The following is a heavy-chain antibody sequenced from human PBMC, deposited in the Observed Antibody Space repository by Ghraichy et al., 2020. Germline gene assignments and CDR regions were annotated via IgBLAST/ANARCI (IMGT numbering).Heavy chain of an antibody. CDR1: RFTFSNYW. CDR2: INSDGTST. CDR3: ARGGDNHGFDY. D-gene: IGHD5-24*01. J-gene: IGHJ4*02. Sequence: GGSLRLSCAASRFTFSNYWMHWVRQAPGKGLVWVSRINSDGTSTIYADSVKGRLIVSRDNAKNTLYLQMNSVGAGDTALYYCARGGDNHGFDYWGQGTLVTVSS. V-gene: IGHV3-74*01.